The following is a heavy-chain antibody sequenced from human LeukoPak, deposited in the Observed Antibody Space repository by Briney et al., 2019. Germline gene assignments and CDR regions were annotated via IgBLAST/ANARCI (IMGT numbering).Heavy chain of an antibody. CDR2: IYSDGSR. CDR3: AREVLTYFDY. V-gene: IGHV3-74*01. D-gene: IGHD4/OR15-4a*01. Sequence: PGGSLRLSCAVSGFTFSSYWMHWVRQAPGKGLVWVSRIYSDGSRSYADSVKGRFTISRDNAKNTLYLQMNSLRAEDTAVYYCAREVLTYFDYWGQGTLVTVSS. CDR1: GFTFSSYW. J-gene: IGHJ4*02.